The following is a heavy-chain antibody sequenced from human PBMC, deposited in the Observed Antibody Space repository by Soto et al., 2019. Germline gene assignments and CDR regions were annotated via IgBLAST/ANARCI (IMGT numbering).Heavy chain of an antibody. CDR1: GFTFTNYA. D-gene: IGHD6-6*01. J-gene: IGHJ5*01. V-gene: IGHV3-23*01. CDR2: ISGSGVRT. CDR3: AKDHAREQFVRGENWFDS. Sequence: GGSLRLSCTASGFTFTNYAMSWARQAPGKGLEWVSTISGSGVRTYYADSVKGRFTISRDNSKNTLDLQMNSLRAEDTAIHYCAKDHAREQFVRGENWFDSWGQGTLVTVSS.